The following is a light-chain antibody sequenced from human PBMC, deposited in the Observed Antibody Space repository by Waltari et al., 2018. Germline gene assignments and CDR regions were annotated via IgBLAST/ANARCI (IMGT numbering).Light chain of an antibody. CDR3: VTWDDSLNGWV. CDR2: NNY. J-gene: IGLJ3*02. V-gene: IGLV1-44*01. CDR1: HSNIGSHT. Sequence: QSVVTQSPSASGAPGQRVTISCSGRHSNIGSHTVDWYQHIPGTAPKPLIFNNYQRPSGVPERFSASKSGTSASRAISGLQSEDEAEYYCVTWDDSLNGWVFGGGTKLAVV.